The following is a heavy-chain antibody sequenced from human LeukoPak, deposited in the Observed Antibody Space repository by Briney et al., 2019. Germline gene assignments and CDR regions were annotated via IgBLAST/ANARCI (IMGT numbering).Heavy chain of an antibody. D-gene: IGHD2-2*02. CDR2: VSGSGNST. Sequence: GGSLRLSCAASGFSFSSYWMSWVRQAPGKGLEWVSAVSGSGNSTYFADSVKGRFTISRDNFKSTLYLQMNSVRAEDTAVYYCAKGPYCSSTSCYTIGSFDYWGQGTLVTVSS. CDR1: GFSFSSYW. J-gene: IGHJ4*02. CDR3: AKGPYCSSTSCYTIGSFDY. V-gene: IGHV3-23*01.